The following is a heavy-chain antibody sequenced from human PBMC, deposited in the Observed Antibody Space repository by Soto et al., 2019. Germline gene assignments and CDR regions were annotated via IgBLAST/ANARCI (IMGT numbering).Heavy chain of an antibody. CDR1: SGSISSSNW. D-gene: IGHD6-13*01. V-gene: IGHV4-4*02. Sequence: QVQLQESGPGLVKPSGTLSLTCAVSSGSISSSNWWSWVRQPPGKGLEWIGEIYHSGSTNYNPSLKSRVTISVDKSKNQFSLKLSSVTAADTAVYYCARGRYSAYSSSRTGINYFDYWGQGTLVTVSS. CDR3: ARGRYSAYSSSRTGINYFDY. J-gene: IGHJ4*02. CDR2: IYHSGST.